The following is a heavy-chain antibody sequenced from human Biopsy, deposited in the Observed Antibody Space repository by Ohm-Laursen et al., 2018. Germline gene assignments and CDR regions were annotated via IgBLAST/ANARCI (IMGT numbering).Heavy chain of an antibody. CDR2: INPNSGDT. CDR3: ARMEQPNDY. D-gene: IGHD6-13*01. Sequence: ASVKVSCKASGYPFSKYYLFWVRQAPGQGLEWMGRINPNSGDTVFARNFQGRVTMTRDTAVSTVYMDLRNLRPDDTAVYFCARMEQPNDYWGQGTLVTVSS. CDR1: GYPFSKYY. J-gene: IGHJ4*02. V-gene: IGHV1-2*06.